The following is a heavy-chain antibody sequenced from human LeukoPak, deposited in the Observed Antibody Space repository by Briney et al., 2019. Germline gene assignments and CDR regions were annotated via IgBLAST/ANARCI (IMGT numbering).Heavy chain of an antibody. CDR2: IIPIFGTA. Sequence: GSSVKVSCKASGGTFSSYAISWVRQAPGQGLEWMGGIIPIFGTANYAQKFQGRVTITTDESTSTVYMELSSLRSEDTAVYYCARDVTGEGMDYMDVWGKGTTVTVSS. CDR1: GGTFSSYA. CDR3: ARDVTGEGMDYMDV. V-gene: IGHV1-69*05. J-gene: IGHJ6*03. D-gene: IGHD7-27*01.